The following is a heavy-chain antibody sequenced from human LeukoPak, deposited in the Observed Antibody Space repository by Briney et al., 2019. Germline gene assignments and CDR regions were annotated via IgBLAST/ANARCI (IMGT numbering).Heavy chain of an antibody. V-gene: IGHV4-39*01. D-gene: IGHD2-21*01. CDR3: TRGGDAHKLGNF. Sequence: PSETLTLACSVSDDSMRTNSYYWGWVRQPPGKGLEWVGSLHFSGTPYYSPSLSSRVAVSRDTSNNQFSLTLKSVTATDTAVYFCTRGGDAHKLGNFWGPGILVTVSS. J-gene: IGHJ4*02. CDR2: LHFSGTP. CDR1: DDSMRTNSYY.